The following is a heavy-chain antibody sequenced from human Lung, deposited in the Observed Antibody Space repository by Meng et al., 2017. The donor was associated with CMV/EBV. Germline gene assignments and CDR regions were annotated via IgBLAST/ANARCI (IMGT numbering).Heavy chain of an antibody. V-gene: IGHV4-59*01. CDR2: IYYNRGT. CDR1: GGSISHYC. J-gene: IGHJ4*02. CDR3: ARGHYGDSSDYFDF. Sequence: SXTXSLXXTVSGGSISHYCWNWIRQPPGKGLEWNGYIYYNRGTNYNPSLKGRVTISLETSKNQFSLKLSSVTAADTAVYYCARGHYGDSSDYFDFWVQGTXVTVSS. D-gene: IGHD4/OR15-4a*01.